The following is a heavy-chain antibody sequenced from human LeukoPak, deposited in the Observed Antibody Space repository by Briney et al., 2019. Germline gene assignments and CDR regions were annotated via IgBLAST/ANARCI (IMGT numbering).Heavy chain of an antibody. CDR2: MNPNSGNT. V-gene: IGHV1-8*03. D-gene: IGHD6-6*01. J-gene: IGHJ6*03. CDR3: ARVVSGYYYYYYMDV. Sequence: GASVKVSCKASGYTFTGHDINWVRQAPGQGLEWMGWMNPNSGNTGYAQKSQGRVTITRNTSTSTAYMEVSSLRSEDTAVYYCARVVSGYYYYYYMDVWGKGTTVTVSS. CDR1: GYTFTGHD.